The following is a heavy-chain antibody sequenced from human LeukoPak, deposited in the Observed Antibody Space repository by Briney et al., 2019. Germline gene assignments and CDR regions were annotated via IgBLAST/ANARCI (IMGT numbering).Heavy chain of an antibody. CDR2: IWYDGSNK. Sequence: GGSLRLSCAASGITFRSYGMHWVRQAPGKGLEWVAFIWYDGSNKYYADSVKGRFTISRDNSRNTLFLQMNSLRAEDTAVYYCARQNTPHGNFDYWGQGTLVTVSS. CDR1: GITFRSYG. V-gene: IGHV3-33*01. J-gene: IGHJ4*02. D-gene: IGHD1-26*01. CDR3: ARQNTPHGNFDY.